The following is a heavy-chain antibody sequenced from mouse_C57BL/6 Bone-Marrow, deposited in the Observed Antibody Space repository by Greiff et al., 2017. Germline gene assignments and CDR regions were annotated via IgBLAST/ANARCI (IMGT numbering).Heavy chain of an antibody. Sequence: EVQLQQSGPELVKPGASVKMSCKASGYTFTSYVMHWVKQKPGQGLEWIGYIYPYNDGTTYNEKFKGKATLTSAKPSSTAYMQLTSLTSEDSAVYYCARRGTITTVVDYYAMDYWGQGTSVTVSS. CDR3: ARRGTITTVVDYYAMDY. D-gene: IGHD1-1*01. CDR1: GYTFTSYV. CDR2: IYPYNDGT. V-gene: IGHV1-14*01. J-gene: IGHJ4*01.